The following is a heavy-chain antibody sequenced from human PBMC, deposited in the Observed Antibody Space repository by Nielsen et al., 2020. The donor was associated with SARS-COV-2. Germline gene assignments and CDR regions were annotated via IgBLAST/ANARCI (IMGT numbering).Heavy chain of an antibody. CDR1: GGSISSGGYY. CDR2: IYFSGRT. CDR3: ARESSGYDHYNYGMDV. J-gene: IGHJ6*02. Sequence: SETLSLTCTVSGGSISSGGYYWSWIRHHPGKGLEWIGYIYFSGRTCYNPSLKSRVTISVDTSKNQFSLSLRSVTAADTAVYSCARESSGYDHYNYGMDVWGQGTTVTVSS. V-gene: IGHV4-31*03. D-gene: IGHD5-12*01.